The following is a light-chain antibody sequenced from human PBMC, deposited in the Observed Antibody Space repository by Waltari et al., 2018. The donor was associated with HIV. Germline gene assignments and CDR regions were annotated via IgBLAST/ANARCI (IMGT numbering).Light chain of an antibody. CDR3: AAWDDSLSGGV. CDR1: SPNIGRNY. Sequence: QSVLTQPPSASGTPGQRVTISCSGSSPNIGRNYVYWYQQLPGTAPKLLIYRNNQRPSGVPDRFSGSKSGTSASLAISGLRSEDEADYYCAAWDDSLSGGVFGGGTKLTVL. V-gene: IGLV1-47*01. J-gene: IGLJ3*02. CDR2: RNN.